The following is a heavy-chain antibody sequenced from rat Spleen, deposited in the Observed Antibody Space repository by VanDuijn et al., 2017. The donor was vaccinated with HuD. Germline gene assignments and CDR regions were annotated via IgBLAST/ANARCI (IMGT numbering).Heavy chain of an antibody. V-gene: IGHV5S14*01. CDR1: GFTFSDYG. D-gene: IGHD1-12*03. CDR3: AKEDYDGYYPLFDY. Sequence: EVQLVESGGGLVQPGRSLKLSCAASGFTFSDYGMAWVRQTPTKGLEWVASISTGGGNTYYRDSVKGRFTISRDNAKNTQYLQMDSLRSEDTATYYCAKEDYDGYYPLFDYWGQGVMVTVSS. CDR2: ISTGGGNT. J-gene: IGHJ2*01.